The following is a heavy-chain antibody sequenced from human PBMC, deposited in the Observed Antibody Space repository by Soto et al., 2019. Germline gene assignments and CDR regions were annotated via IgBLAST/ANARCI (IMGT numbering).Heavy chain of an antibody. CDR2: IYHSGSI. CDR1: VGSISGCNW. J-gene: IGHJ4*02. V-gene: IGHV4-4*02. Sequence: SETLSLTCTVSVGSISGCNWWTWVRQPPGKRLEWIGEIYHSGSINYNPSLESRVTISVDKSKNQFSLNLFSVTAADTAVYYCAAHSGATYGPLDYWGQGTLVTVSS. D-gene: IGHD3-10*01. CDR3: AAHSGATYGPLDY.